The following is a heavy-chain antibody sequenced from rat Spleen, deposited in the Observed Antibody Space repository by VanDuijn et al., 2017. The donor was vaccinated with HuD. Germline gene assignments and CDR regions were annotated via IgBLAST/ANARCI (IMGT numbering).Heavy chain of an antibody. CDR1: GITFNNFW. Sequence: EVQLVESDGGLVQPGRSLRLSCVASGITFNNFWMTWIRQAPTKGLEWVATISSDGRRNYYRDPVKGRFTISRDNAKSTLYLQMISLRSEDTATYYCTREDWVVDAWGQGVSVTVSS. CDR2: ISSDGRRN. V-gene: IGHV5-31*01. CDR3: TREDWVVDA. D-gene: IGHD1-6*01. J-gene: IGHJ4*01.